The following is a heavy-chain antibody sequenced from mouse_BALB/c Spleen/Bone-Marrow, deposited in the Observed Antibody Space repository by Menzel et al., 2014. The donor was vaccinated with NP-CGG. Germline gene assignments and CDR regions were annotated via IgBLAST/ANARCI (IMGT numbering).Heavy chain of an antibody. Sequence: VQLQQSGTVLARPGASVKMSCKASGYIFTSYWMHWVKQRPGQGLEWIGAIYPGNSDTSYNQKFKGKAKLTAVTSASTAYMELSSLTNEDSAVYYCTRFLYCYGSREGDYAMDYWGQGTSVTVSS. J-gene: IGHJ4*01. V-gene: IGHV1-5*01. CDR3: TRFLYCYGSREGDYAMDY. CDR1: GYIFTSYW. D-gene: IGHD1-1*01. CDR2: IYPGNSDT.